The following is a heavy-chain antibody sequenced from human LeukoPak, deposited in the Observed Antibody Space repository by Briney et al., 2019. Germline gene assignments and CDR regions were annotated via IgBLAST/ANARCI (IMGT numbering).Heavy chain of an antibody. CDR1: GGSISPYY. D-gene: IGHD3-3*02. Sequence: SETLSLTCTASGGSISPYYWSWIRQPPGKGLEWIGYIYYSGSTNYNPSLKSRVTISVDTSNNQFSLKLSSVTAADTAVYYCARAFYPGYYSYMAVWGKGTTVTVSS. V-gene: IGHV4-59*01. J-gene: IGHJ6*03. CDR2: IYYSGST. CDR3: ARAFYPGYYSYMAV.